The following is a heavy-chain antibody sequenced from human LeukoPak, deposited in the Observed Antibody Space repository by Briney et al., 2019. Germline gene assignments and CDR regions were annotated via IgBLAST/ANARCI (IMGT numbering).Heavy chain of an antibody. D-gene: IGHD6-25*01. CDR1: GASFSLYH. J-gene: IGHJ4*02. CDR3: ATDSQSSVYYF. CDR2: VNRWGST. V-gene: IGHV4-34*01. Sequence: SETLSLTCAVHGASFSLYHWSWLRQSPGKGLEWVGEVNRWGSTNYNPSLESRVTISVDMSKNQFSLNLRSLTAADTAVYYCATDSQSSVYYFWSQGALVTVSS.